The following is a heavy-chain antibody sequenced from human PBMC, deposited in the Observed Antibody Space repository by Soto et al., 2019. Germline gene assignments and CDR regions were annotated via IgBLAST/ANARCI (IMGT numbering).Heavy chain of an antibody. D-gene: IGHD2-2*01. CDR3: SGYCSSSICPEEHYFALEV. V-gene: IGHV4-59*01. CDR1: GGSIYTSY. Sequence: PSDTLSLTGNVSGGSIYTSYWNWIRQSPGKGLEWIGYISDGGCTNYNPSINSLVTISVDTSKKQVSMKLSSVSAADTARYFCSGYCSSSICPEEHYFALEVWGQGTTVTVAS. CDR2: ISDGGCT. J-gene: IGHJ6*02.